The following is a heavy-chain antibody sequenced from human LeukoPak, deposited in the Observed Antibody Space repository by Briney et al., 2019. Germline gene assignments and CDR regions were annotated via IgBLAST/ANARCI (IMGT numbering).Heavy chain of an antibody. V-gene: IGHV3-74*01. D-gene: IGHD2-21*02. J-gene: IGHJ4*02. CDR1: GFTLSSYE. CDR2: ISSGGSGA. CDR3: ARELPREVTLDY. Sequence: PGGSLRLSCAASGFTLSSYEIHWVRQAPGKGLVWVSRISSGGSGAGYADSVKGRFTISRDNAKNTLYLQMNSLRAEDTAIYYCARELPREVTLDYWGQGTLVTVSS.